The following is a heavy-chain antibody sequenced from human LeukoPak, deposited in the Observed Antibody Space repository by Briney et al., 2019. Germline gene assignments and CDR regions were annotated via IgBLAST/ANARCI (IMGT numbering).Heavy chain of an antibody. Sequence: SETLSLTCTVSGGSISNYFWGWIRQPPGKGLEWIGYIYYTGTTNYNPSLKSRVTISVDTAKNQFSLNVRSVTAADTAVYYCARELYSGYDYWGQGILVTVSS. CDR2: IYYTGTT. CDR3: ARELYSGYDY. J-gene: IGHJ4*02. CDR1: GGSISNYF. V-gene: IGHV4-59*01. D-gene: IGHD5-12*01.